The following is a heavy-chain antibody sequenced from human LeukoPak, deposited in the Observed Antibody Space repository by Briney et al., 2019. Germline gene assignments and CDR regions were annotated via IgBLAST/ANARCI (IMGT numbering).Heavy chain of an antibody. CDR3: ASTLRGGNYDYVWGSPYDAFDI. CDR1: GGSISSSSYY. CDR2: IYYSGST. V-gene: IGHV4-39*01. D-gene: IGHD3-16*01. Sequence: LETLSLTCTVSGGSISSSSYYWGWIRQPPGKGLEWIGSIYYSGSTYYNPSLKSRVTISVDTSKNQFSLKLSSVTAADTAVYYCASTLRGGNYDYVWGSPYDAFDIWGQGTMVTVSS. J-gene: IGHJ3*02.